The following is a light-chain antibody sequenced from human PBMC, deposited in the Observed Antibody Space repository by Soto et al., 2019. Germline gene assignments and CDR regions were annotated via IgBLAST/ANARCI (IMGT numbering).Light chain of an antibody. CDR3: MQALQTPPYT. Sequence: DIVMTQSPLSMPVTPGEPASISCRSSQSLLHSNGYNYLDWYLQKPGQSPQLLIYLGSNRSSWVPDWFSGSGSGTDFTLKISRVEAEDVGVYYCMQALQTPPYTFGQGTKLEIK. CDR1: QSLLHSNGYNY. J-gene: IGKJ2*01. CDR2: LGS. V-gene: IGKV2-28*01.